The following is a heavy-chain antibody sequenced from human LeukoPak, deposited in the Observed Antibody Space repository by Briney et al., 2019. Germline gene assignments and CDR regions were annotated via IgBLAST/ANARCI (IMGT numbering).Heavy chain of an antibody. CDR3: ARDSTSGWYHWFDP. CDR2: IYSGGNT. CDR1: GSTVSSNY. D-gene: IGHD6-19*01. Sequence: GGSLRLSCVASGSTVSSNYMSWVRQAPGKGLEWVSVIYSGGNTYYADSVKGRFTISRDNSKNAVYLQMNSLRAEDTAVYYCARDSTSGWYHWFDPWGQGTLVTVSS. V-gene: IGHV3-66*01. J-gene: IGHJ5*02.